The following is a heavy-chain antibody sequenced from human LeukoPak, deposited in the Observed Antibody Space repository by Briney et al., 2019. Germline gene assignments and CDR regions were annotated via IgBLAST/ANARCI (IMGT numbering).Heavy chain of an antibody. Sequence: KSSETLSLTCTVSGGSTINYFRSWIRQPAGKGLEWIGHTYSSGTSHYNPSLNNRVTISLDASTSQFALHLNSVTAADTAVYFCARAEGSGSGAYTLDYWGQGILVT. D-gene: IGHD3-10*01. J-gene: IGHJ4*02. V-gene: IGHV4-4*07. CDR3: ARAEGSGSGAYTLDY. CDR1: GGSTINYF. CDR2: TYSSGTS.